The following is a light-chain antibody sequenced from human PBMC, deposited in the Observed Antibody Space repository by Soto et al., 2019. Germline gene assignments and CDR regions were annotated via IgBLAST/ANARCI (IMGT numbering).Light chain of an antibody. Sequence: QSALTQPASVSGSPGQSITISCTGTSSDVGGYEYVSWYQQHPGKAPKLMIYAVSNRPSGVSTRFSGSESGNTASLTISGLQADDEADYYCSSFTSSSTLPYVFGTGTKVTVL. CDR1: SSDVGGYEY. V-gene: IGLV2-14*01. J-gene: IGLJ1*01. CDR2: AVS. CDR3: SSFTSSSTLPYV.